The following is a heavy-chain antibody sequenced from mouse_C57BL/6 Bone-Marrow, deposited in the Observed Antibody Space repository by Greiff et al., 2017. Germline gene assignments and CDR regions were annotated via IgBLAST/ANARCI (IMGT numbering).Heavy chain of an antibody. J-gene: IGHJ3*01. CDR3: AARDYGSSRFAY. CDR2: IYPGSGST. D-gene: IGHD1-1*01. V-gene: IGHV1-55*01. Sequence: QVQLQQPGAELVKPGASVKMSCKASGYTFTSYWITWVKQRPGQGLEWIGDIYPGSGSTNYNEKFKGKATFTADTSSNTAYMQLSSLTTEDSAIYYCAARDYGSSRFAYWGQGTLVTVSA. CDR1: GYTFTSYW.